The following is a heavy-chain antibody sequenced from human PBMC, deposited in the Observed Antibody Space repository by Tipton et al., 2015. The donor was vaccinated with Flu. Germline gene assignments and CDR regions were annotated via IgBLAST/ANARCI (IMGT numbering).Heavy chain of an antibody. CDR1: GYRFTNYW. V-gene: IGHV5-51*01. CDR3: ARHRSPRFTGVGRGYFDI. CDR2: IYPVDSDT. J-gene: IGHJ2*01. Sequence: VQLVQSRAEVKKPGESLKISCKGSGYRFTNYWIGWVRQMPGKGLEWMGIIYPVDSDTTYSPSFQGRVTISVDKSINTAYLQWNSLKASDNAMYFCARHRSPRFTGVGRGYFDIWGRGTLVTLSS. D-gene: IGHD3-9*01.